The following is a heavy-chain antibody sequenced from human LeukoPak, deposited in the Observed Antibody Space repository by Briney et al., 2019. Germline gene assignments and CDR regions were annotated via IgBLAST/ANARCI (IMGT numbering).Heavy chain of an antibody. J-gene: IGHJ5*02. D-gene: IGHD3-16*01. CDR2: INPNSGGT. CDR1: GYTFTGYY. V-gene: IGHV1-2*02. Sequence: ASVKVSCKASGYTFTGYYMHWVRQAPGQGLEWMGWINPNSGGTNYAQKFQGRVTMTRDTSISTVYMELSSLRSEDTAVYYCARDRAGDGWFDPWGQGTLVTVSS. CDR3: ARDRAGDGWFDP.